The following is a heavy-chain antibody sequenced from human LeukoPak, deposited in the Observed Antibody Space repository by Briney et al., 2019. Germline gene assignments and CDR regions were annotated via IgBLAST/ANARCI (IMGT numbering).Heavy chain of an antibody. CDR3: ARASVENTLRIDDY. V-gene: IGHV1-2*02. CDR2: INPYSGDT. D-gene: IGHD2-15*01. J-gene: IGHJ4*02. CDR1: GYTFTYYY. Sequence: ASVKVSCKASGYTFTYYYMHWVRQAPGQGLEWMGWINPYSGDTNYAQKFQGRVTMTRDTSITTAYMDLSRLKSDDTAVYYCARASVENTLRIDDYWGQGTPVTVSS.